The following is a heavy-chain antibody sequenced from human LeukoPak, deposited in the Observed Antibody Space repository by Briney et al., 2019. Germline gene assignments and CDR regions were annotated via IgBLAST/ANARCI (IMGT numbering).Heavy chain of an antibody. Sequence: KPGGSLRLSCAASGFTFSSYSMNWVRQAPGKGLEWVSSISSSSSYIYYADSVKGRFTISRDNAKNSLYLQMNSLRAEDTAVYYCARAEEWLLLYPYYYYGMDVWGQGTTVTVSS. CDR2: ISSSSSYI. CDR1: GFTFSSYS. D-gene: IGHD3-22*01. J-gene: IGHJ6*02. CDR3: ARAEEWLLLYPYYYYGMDV. V-gene: IGHV3-21*01.